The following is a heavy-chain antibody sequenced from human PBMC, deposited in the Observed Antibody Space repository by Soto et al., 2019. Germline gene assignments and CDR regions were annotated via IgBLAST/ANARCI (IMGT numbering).Heavy chain of an antibody. CDR3: ARQSYDSSDYFDY. CDR1: GDSITSSTYY. V-gene: IGHV4-39*01. Sequence: QVQLQESGPGLVKPSETLSLTCTVSGDSITSSTYYWGWIRQPRGKGLEWIGSIYYSGSTYYNPSLNSRVTISVDTSRIHFSLKLISVTAADTAVYYCARQSYDSSDYFDYWGQGTLVTVSS. D-gene: IGHD3-22*01. CDR2: IYYSGST. J-gene: IGHJ4*02.